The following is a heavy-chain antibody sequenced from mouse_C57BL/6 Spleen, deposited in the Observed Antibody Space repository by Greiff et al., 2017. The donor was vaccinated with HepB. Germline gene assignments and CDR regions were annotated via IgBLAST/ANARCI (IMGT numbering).Heavy chain of an antibody. D-gene: IGHD2-3*01. J-gene: IGHJ1*03. CDR2: IWSGGST. Sequence: VQVVESGPGLVQPSQSLSITCTVSGFSLTSYGVHWVRQSPGKGLEWLGVIWSGGSTDYNAAFISRLSISKDNSKSQVFFKMNSLQADDTAIYYCASYDGPWYFDVWGTGTTVTVSS. CDR3: ASYDGPWYFDV. V-gene: IGHV2-2*01. CDR1: GFSLTSYG.